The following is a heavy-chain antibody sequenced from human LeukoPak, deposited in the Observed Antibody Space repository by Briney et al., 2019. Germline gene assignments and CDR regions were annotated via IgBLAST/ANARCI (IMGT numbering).Heavy chain of an antibody. D-gene: IGHD2-21*02. CDR2: VKSKTDGGAI. Sequence: GGSLRLSCAASGFTFSNAWMTWVRQAPGKGLEWVGRVKSKTDGGAIDYAAPVKGRFTISRDDSKKTLYLQMNSLKTEDTAVYYCTTDRHIVVLTGYLYAFDIWGQGTMVTVSS. CDR1: GFTFSNAW. V-gene: IGHV3-15*01. CDR3: TTDRHIVVLTGYLYAFDI. J-gene: IGHJ3*02.